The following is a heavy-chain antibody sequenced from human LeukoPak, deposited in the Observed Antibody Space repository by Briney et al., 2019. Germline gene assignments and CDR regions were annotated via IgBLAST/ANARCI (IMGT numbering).Heavy chain of an antibody. J-gene: IGHJ4*02. V-gene: IGHV5-51*01. D-gene: IGHD1-1*01. CDR1: GYTFTTYW. CDR3: ARRLTTEETFDY. Sequence: LGESLKISCKGSGYTFTTYWIAWVRQMPGEGLEWMAIIYPVDSDTKYSPSFQGQLSVSVDKSTSTAYLQWNSLQASDTAMYYCARRLTTEETFDYWGQGTLVTVSS. CDR2: IYPVDSDT.